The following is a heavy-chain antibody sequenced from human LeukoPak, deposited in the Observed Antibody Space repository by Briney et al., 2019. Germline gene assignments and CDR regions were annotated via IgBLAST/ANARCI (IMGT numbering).Heavy chain of an antibody. CDR2: ISGSGGST. J-gene: IGHJ6*04. CDR1: EFTFSSYG. D-gene: IGHD3-10*02. CDR3: AELGITMIGGV. V-gene: IGHV3-23*01. Sequence: GGSLRLSCAASEFTFSSYGMSWVRQAPGKGLEWGSAISGSGGSTYYADSVKGRFTISRDNSKNTLYLQMNSLRAEDTAVYYCAELGITMIGGVWGKGTTVTISS.